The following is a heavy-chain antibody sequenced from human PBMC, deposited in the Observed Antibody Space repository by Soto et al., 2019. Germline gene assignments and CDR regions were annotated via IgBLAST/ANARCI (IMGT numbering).Heavy chain of an antibody. V-gene: IGHV3-53*01. CDR2: IHSGGGT. J-gene: IGHJ4*02. CDR3: AGSTNYYLYYFDF. D-gene: IGHD3-10*01. Sequence: GGSLRLSCAASGFSVSGNYMSWVRQAPGKGPEWISVIHSGGGTDYADSVKGRSTISRDRSKNTLYLQMSSLRAEDTAVYFCAGSTNYYLYYFDFWGLGTLVTVSS. CDR1: GFSVSGNY.